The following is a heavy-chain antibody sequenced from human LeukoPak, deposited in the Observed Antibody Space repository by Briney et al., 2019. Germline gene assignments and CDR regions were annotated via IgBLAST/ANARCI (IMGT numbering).Heavy chain of an antibody. V-gene: IGHV4-4*07. CDR3: ARVLDSSGYYYWPNWFDP. Sequence: PSETLSLTCTVSGASISSYYWSWIRQPAGKGLEWIGRVYTSGSINYNPSLKSRVTISVDTSENQFSLKLSSVTAADTAVYYCARVLDSSGYYYWPNWFDPWGQGTLVTVSS. D-gene: IGHD3-22*01. CDR1: GASISSYY. J-gene: IGHJ5*02. CDR2: VYTSGSI.